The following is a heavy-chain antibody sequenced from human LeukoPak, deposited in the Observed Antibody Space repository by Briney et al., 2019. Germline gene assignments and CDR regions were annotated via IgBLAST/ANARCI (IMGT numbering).Heavy chain of an antibody. CDR3: AKVVFCSSTSCPPEFDY. J-gene: IGHJ4*02. CDR1: GFTFSSYA. CDR2: ISGSGGST. Sequence: GGSLRLSCAASGFTFSSYAMSWVRQAPGKGLEWVSAISGSGGSTYYADSVKGRFTISRDNSKNTLYLQMNSLRAEDTAVYYCAKVVFCSSTSCPPEFDYWGQGTLVTVSP. D-gene: IGHD2-2*01. V-gene: IGHV3-23*01.